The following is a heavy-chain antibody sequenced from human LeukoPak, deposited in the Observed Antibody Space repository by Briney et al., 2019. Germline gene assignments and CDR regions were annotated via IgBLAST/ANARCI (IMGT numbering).Heavy chain of an antibody. CDR1: GYTFTGYY. CDR3: ARVGPYCSGGSCYSTFDY. Sequence: ASVKVSCKASGYTFTGYYMHWVRQAPGQGLEWMGIINPSGGSTSYAQKFQGRVTMTRDTSTSTVYMELSSLRSEDTAVYYCARVGPYCSGGSCYSTFDYWGQGALVTVSS. CDR2: INPSGGST. V-gene: IGHV1-46*01. J-gene: IGHJ4*02. D-gene: IGHD2-15*01.